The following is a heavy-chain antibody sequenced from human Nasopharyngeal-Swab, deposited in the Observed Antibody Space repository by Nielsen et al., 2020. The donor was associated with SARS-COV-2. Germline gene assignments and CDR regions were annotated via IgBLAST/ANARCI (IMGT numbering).Heavy chain of an antibody. Sequence: WIRQPPGKGLEWVAVIWYDESNKYYADSVKGRFTISRDNSKNTLYLQMNSLRAEDTAVYYCARGKDPGYFDYWGQGTLVTVSS. CDR2: IWYDESNK. V-gene: IGHV3-33*01. J-gene: IGHJ4*02. CDR3: ARGKDPGYFDY.